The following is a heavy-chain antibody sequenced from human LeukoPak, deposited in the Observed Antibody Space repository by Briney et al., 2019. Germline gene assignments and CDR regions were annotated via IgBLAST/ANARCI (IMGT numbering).Heavy chain of an antibody. CDR2: ISGSGDAT. J-gene: IGHJ4*02. CDR3: AKSTSFYLDS. V-gene: IGHV3-23*01. Sequence: GGSLRLSCAASGFTFSNYAMTWVRQAPGKGLECVSVISGSGDATNYADSVKGRFTISRDNSKSTLYVQMNSLRAEDTAVYYCAKSTSFYLDSWGQGTLVTVSS. CDR1: GFTFSNYA.